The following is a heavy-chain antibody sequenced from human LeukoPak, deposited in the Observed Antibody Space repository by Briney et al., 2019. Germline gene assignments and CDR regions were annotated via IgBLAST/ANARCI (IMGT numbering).Heavy chain of an antibody. CDR3: ARDGTVTAGPFDP. D-gene: IGHD4-11*01. CDR2: IWYDGSNK. Sequence: GGSLRLSCAAPGITFGSFGMHWLRQAPGKGLEWVAFIWYDGSNKYYADSVKGRFTISRDNSKNTLYLQMNSLRAEDTAVYYCARDGTVTAGPFDPWGRGTLVTVSS. J-gene: IGHJ5*02. V-gene: IGHV3-33*01. CDR1: GITFGSFG.